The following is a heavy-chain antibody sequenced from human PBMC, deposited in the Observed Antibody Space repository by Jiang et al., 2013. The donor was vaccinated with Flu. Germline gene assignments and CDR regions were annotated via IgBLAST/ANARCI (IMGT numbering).Heavy chain of an antibody. V-gene: IGHV4-34*01. D-gene: IGHD3-10*01. CDR1: GGSFSGFY. Sequence: KPSETLSLTCAVYGGSFSGFYWTWIRQSPGKGLEWIGEINHSGFTNYNPSLKSRVTMSVDTSKNQFSLKLSSVTAADTAVYYCARPYGSATPFDPWGQGTLVTVSS. CDR2: INHSGFT. CDR3: ARPYGSATPFDP. J-gene: IGHJ5*02.